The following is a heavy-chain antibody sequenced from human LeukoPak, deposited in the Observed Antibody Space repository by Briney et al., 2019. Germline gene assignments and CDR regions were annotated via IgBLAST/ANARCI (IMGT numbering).Heavy chain of an antibody. D-gene: IGHD3-9*01. CDR3: ARDRGYFLVVRQNHFDY. CDR2: IKSDGSAT. V-gene: IGHV3-7*01. J-gene: IGHJ4*02. Sequence: GGSLRLSCAASGFTFSSYAMSWVRQAPGKGLEWVANIKSDGSATNYVDSVEGRFIISRDNAKDSLYLQMNSLRVEDTAVYYCARDRGYFLVVRQNHFDYWGQGTLVTVSS. CDR1: GFTFSSYA.